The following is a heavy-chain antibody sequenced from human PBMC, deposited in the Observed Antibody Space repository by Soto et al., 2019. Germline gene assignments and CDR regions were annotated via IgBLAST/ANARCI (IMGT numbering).Heavy chain of an antibody. D-gene: IGHD5-12*01. CDR1: GYTFTSYY. Sequence: GASVKVSCKASGYTFTSYYMHWVRQSPGQGLEWMGIINPSGGSTTYAQKFQGRVTMTRDTSTSTVYMELSSLRSEDTAVYYCARGDIVAIFGMDVWGQGTTVTVSS. V-gene: IGHV1-46*01. CDR3: ARGDIVAIFGMDV. J-gene: IGHJ6*02. CDR2: INPSGGST.